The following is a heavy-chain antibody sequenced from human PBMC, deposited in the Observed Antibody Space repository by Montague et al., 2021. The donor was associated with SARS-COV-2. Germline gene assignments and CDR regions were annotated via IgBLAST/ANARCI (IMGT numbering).Heavy chain of an antibody. D-gene: IGHD6-13*01. CDR1: GFTFDDYA. CDR3: ARCETGYRTSWPDY. J-gene: IGHJ4*02. Sequence: SLRLSCAASGFTFDDYAMHWVRQAPGKGLEWVSGISWNSDSIDYADSVKGRFTISRDNAKNSLYVQMNSLRAEDTAFYYCARCETGYRTSWPDYWGQGTLVTVSS. V-gene: IGHV3-9*01. CDR2: ISWNSDSI.